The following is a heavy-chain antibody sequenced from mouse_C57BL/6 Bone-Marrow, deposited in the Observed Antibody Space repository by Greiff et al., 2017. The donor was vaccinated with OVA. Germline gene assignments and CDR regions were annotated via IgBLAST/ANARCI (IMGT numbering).Heavy chain of an antibody. D-gene: IGHD2-10*01. Sequence: QVQLQQPGAELVKPGASVKLSCKASGYTFTSYWMQWVKQRPGQGLEWIGEIDPSDSYTNYNQKFKGKATLTVDTSSSTAYMQLSSLTSEDSAVYACASRRLPSFDYWGQGTTLTVSS. J-gene: IGHJ2*01. CDR2: IDPSDSYT. CDR1: GYTFTSYW. V-gene: IGHV1-50*01. CDR3: ASRRLPSFDY.